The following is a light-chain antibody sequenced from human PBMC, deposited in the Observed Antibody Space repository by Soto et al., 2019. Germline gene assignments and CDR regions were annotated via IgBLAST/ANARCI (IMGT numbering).Light chain of an antibody. CDR1: QSVSSSY. CDR2: GAS. Sequence: EIVLTQSPGTLSLSPGERATLSCRASQSVSSSYLAWYQQKPGQAPRLLIYGASSRATGIPDRFSGGGSGTDFTLTISRLEPEDFAVYYCQQYGSSLLITFGQGTRLEIK. V-gene: IGKV3-20*01. J-gene: IGKJ5*01. CDR3: QQYGSSLLIT.